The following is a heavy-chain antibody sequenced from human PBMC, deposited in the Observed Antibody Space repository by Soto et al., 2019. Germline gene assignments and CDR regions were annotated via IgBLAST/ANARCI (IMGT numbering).Heavy chain of an antibody. V-gene: IGHV5-51*01. J-gene: IGHJ3*02. Sequence: VAALKVSSAGSGYSFTSYWIGSVRQMPGKGLEWMGIIYPGDSDTRYSPSFQGQVTISADKSISTAYLQWSSLKASDTAMYYCARPAYYDILTGYYRAFDIWGQGTMVTVSS. CDR3: ARPAYYDILTGYYRAFDI. CDR1: GYSFTSYW. D-gene: IGHD3-9*01. CDR2: IYPGDSDT.